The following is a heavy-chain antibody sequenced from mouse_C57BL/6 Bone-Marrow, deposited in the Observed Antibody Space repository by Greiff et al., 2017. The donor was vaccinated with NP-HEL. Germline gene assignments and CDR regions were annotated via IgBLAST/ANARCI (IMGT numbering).Heavy chain of an antibody. J-gene: IGHJ1*03. Sequence: EVQLQQSGPGLVKPSQSLSLTCSVTGYSITSGYFWNWIRQFPGNKLEWMGYISYDGSNNYNPSLKNRISITRDTSKNQFFLKLNSVTTEDTATYYCARAGGWLPYWYFDVWGTGTTVTVSS. V-gene: IGHV3-6*01. CDR2: ISYDGSN. CDR3: ARAGGWLPYWYFDV. D-gene: IGHD2-3*01. CDR1: GYSITSGYF.